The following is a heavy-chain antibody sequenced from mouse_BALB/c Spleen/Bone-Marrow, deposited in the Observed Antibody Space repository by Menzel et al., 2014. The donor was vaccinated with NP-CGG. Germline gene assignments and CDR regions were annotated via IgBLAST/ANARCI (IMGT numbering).Heavy chain of an antibody. D-gene: IGHD1-1*01. J-gene: IGHJ3*01. V-gene: IGHV1-54*02. Sequence: VQLQQSGGEVVKPGTSVKLSCKTSGFTFSNSYISWLKLKPGQSLEWIAWIIGGTGGTTYNQKFTGKAQLTVDTSSNTAYIQLSSLTTEDSAIYYCARPLFGSSFALFAYWGQGTLVTGSA. CDR2: IIGGTGGT. CDR1: GFTFSNSY. CDR3: ARPLFGSSFALFAY.